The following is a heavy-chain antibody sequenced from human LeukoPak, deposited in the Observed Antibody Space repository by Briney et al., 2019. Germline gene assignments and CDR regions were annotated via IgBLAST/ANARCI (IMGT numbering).Heavy chain of an antibody. J-gene: IGHJ4*02. CDR2: INNDGTTI. Sequence: GGSLRLSCAASRFTLSSYWMYWVSQAPGKGLVWVSRINNDGTTINYVYSVKGRFTISRDNANNTLYLQMNSLRVEDTAVYYCTTLTYYNSRAPGDYWGQGTLVTVSS. D-gene: IGHD3-10*01. V-gene: IGHV3-74*01. CDR1: RFTLSSYW. CDR3: TTLTYYNSRAPGDY.